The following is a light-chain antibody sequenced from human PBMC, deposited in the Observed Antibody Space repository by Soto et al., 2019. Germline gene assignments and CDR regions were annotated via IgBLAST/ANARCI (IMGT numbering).Light chain of an antibody. J-gene: IGKJ1*01. CDR3: QQLNSYPIT. V-gene: IGKV1-9*01. CDR1: QTISSW. Sequence: DIQMTQSPSTLSGSVGDRVTITCRASQTISSWLAWYQQKPGKAPKLLINAASTLQSGVPSRFSGSESGTEFTLTISSLQPEDSATYYCQQLNSYPITFGQGTKVDIK. CDR2: AAS.